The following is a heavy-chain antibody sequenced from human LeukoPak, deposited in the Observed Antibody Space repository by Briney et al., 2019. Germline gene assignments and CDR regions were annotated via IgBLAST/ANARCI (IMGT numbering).Heavy chain of an antibody. D-gene: IGHD3-9*01. J-gene: IGHJ4*02. Sequence: KASETLSLTCTVSGGSISSYYWSWIRQPPGKGLEWIGYIYYSGSTNYNPSLKSRVTISVDTSKNQFSLKLSSVTAADTAVYYCARVDLRYFDCLSTYYFDYWGQGTLVTVSS. V-gene: IGHV4-59*01. CDR3: ARVDLRYFDCLSTYYFDY. CDR2: IYYSGST. CDR1: GGSISSYY.